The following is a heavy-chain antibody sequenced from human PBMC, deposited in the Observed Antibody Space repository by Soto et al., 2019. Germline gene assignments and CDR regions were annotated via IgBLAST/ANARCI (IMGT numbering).Heavy chain of an antibody. D-gene: IGHD2-2*02. CDR2: IYYSGST. J-gene: IGHJ6*03. CDR3: ARGEVGYCSSTSCHRNYYYYYMDV. V-gene: IGHV4-59*01. Sequence: PLETLSLTCTVSGGSISSYYWSWIRQPPGKGLEWIGYIYYSGSTNYNPSLKSRATISVDTSKNQFSLKLSSVTAADTAVYYCARGEVGYCSSTSCHRNYYYYYMDVWGKGTTVTVSS. CDR1: GGSISSYY.